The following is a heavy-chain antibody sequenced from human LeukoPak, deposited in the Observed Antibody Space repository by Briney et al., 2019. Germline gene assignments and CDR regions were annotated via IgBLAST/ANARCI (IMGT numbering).Heavy chain of an antibody. CDR1: GFTFGDYG. CDR3: ARVGRRDGYNFAAY. J-gene: IGHJ4*02. V-gene: IGHV3-20*04. D-gene: IGHD5-24*01. Sequence: GGSLRLSCAASGFTFGDYGMSWVRQVPGKGLEWVSGINWNGSGAGYADSVKGRFTISRDNAKNSLYLQMNSLKAEDTALFYCARVGRRDGYNFAAYWGQGTLVTVSS. CDR2: INWNGSGA.